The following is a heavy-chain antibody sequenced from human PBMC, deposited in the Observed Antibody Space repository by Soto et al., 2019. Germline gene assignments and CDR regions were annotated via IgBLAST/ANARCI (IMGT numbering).Heavy chain of an antibody. V-gene: IGHV4-39*01. D-gene: IGHD2-21*02. Sequence: QLQMQESGPGLVKPSETLSLTCTVSGGSISSESFFWGWIRQPPGKGVGGIGGLFYSGYTYYNPSLKSRLNMSVDTSKNQFSLRLTSVTAADTAVYYCAREVTAEAFDIWGQGTMVTVSS. CDR2: LFYSGYT. J-gene: IGHJ3*02. CDR1: GGSISSESFF. CDR3: AREVTAEAFDI.